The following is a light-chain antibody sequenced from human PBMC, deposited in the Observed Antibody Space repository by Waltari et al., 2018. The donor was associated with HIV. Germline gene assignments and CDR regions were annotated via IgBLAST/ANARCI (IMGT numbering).Light chain of an antibody. CDR3: SAYAGSNNYV. V-gene: IGLV2-8*01. CDR2: EVS. CDR1: SSDVGGYKY. Sequence: QSALTQPPSASGSPGQSVTISCTGTSSDVGGYKYVSWYQQHPGKAPKLMINEVSKRPSGVPDRFFGSKSCNTASRTVFARQAYDEADYYCSAYAGSNNYVFGTGTKVTVL. J-gene: IGLJ1*01.